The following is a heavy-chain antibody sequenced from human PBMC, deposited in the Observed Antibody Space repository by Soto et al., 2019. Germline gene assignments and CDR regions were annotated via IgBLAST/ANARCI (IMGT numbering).Heavy chain of an antibody. J-gene: IGHJ3*01. CDR1: GGSITNVDHY. CDR2: IYHTGNT. Sequence: QLQLQQSGPGLVKPSEALSLTCTVSGGSITNVDHYWGWIRQPPGKGLEWIGSIYHTGNTYKNPSLESRITISIDTSKSQFSLKLDSVTAADTALYYCARWGITTAVPGAFDVWGQGTMVTASS. V-gene: IGHV4-39*01. CDR3: ARWGITTAVPGAFDV. D-gene: IGHD6-13*01.